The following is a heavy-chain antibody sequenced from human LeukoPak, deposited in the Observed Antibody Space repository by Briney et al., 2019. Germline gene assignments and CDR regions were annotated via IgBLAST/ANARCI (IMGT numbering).Heavy chain of an antibody. D-gene: IGHD6-6*01. Sequence: GESLKISCKGSGYSFTSYWIGWVRQMPGKGLEWMGIIYPGDSDTRYSPSFQGQVTISADKSISTAYLQWSSLKASDTAMYYCARSMAARPFMVYYYYYYMDVWGKGTTVTVSS. CDR1: GYSFTSYW. CDR2: IYPGDSDT. V-gene: IGHV5-51*01. J-gene: IGHJ6*03. CDR3: ARSMAARPFMVYYYYYYMDV.